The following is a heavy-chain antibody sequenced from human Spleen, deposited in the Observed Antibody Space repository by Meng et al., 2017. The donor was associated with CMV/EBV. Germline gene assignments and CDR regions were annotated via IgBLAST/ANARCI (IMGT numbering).Heavy chain of an antibody. CDR3: AIRSTPKHVGAFDI. CDR2: IYSGGTT. Sequence: SCAASGFSVSLNYMTWVRQTPGRGLEWVSVIYSGGTTYSADSVKGRFTTSRDNSKNTMYLQMNSLRADDTAVYYCAIRSTPKHVGAFDIWGQGTTVTVSS. CDR1: GFSVSLNY. J-gene: IGHJ3*02. V-gene: IGHV3-53*01. D-gene: IGHD1-26*01.